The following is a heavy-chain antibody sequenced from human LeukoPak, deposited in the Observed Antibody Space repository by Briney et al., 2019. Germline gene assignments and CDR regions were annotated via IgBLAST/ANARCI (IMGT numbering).Heavy chain of an antibody. CDR1: GGSISSYY. J-gene: IGHJ4*02. CDR2: IYYSGST. D-gene: IGHD3-22*01. Sequence: PSETLSLTCTVSGGSISSYYWSWIRQPPGKGLEWIGYIYYSGSTNYNPSLKSRVSISVDTSKNQFSLKLSSVTAADTAVYYCARGVYDSSGYYLRDYWGQGTLVTVSS. V-gene: IGHV4-59*01. CDR3: ARGVYDSSGYYLRDY.